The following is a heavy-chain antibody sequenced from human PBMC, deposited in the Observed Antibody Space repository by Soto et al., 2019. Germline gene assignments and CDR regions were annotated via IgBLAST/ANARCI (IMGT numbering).Heavy chain of an antibody. CDR3: ATRDYYDFWSGPYYYGMDV. CDR1: GGTFSSYA. CDR2: IIPIFGTA. V-gene: IGHV1-69*13. D-gene: IGHD3-3*01. Sequence: SVKVSCKASGGTFSSYAISWVRQAPGQGLEWMGGIIPIFGTANYAQKFQGGVTITADGSTSTAYMELSSLRSEDAAVYYCATRDYYDFWSGPYYYGMDVWGQGTTVTVSS. J-gene: IGHJ6*02.